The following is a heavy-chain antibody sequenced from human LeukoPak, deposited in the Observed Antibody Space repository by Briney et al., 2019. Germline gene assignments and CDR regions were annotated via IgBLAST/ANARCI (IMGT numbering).Heavy chain of an antibody. V-gene: IGHV4-59*01. CDR2: IYYSGST. CDR1: AGSSSNYY. J-gene: IGHJ5*02. Sequence: SETLSFTSTGSAGSSSNYYWGWIRHPPGNGLEWIGYIYYSGSTNYNPSLKSRVNILVDTFKMQFSLKLSSVTAADTAVYYCARASDYDFWSGGDGFDLWGQGTLVTVSS. D-gene: IGHD3-3*01. CDR3: ARASDYDFWSGGDGFDL.